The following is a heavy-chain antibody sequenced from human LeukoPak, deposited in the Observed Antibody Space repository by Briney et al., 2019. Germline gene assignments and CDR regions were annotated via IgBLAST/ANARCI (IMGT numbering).Heavy chain of an antibody. CDR1: GYTFTSYG. D-gene: IGHD2-2*01. V-gene: IGHV1-18*04. Sequence: ASVTVSLKSSGYTFTSYGISWVRQAPGQGGEWMGWISAYNGNTNYDQKLQGRVPMTTDTSRSTAYMELRSLRSDDTAVYYCAVGYCSSTSCPPMRVYYYYDMDVWGKGTTVTVSS. J-gene: IGHJ6*04. CDR3: AVGYCSSTSCPPMRVYYYYDMDV. CDR2: ISAYNGNT.